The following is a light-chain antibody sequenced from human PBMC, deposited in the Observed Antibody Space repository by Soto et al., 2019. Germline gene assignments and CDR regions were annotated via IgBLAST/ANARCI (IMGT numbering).Light chain of an antibody. CDR3: QQSGRP. CDR1: QSLTSDY. V-gene: IGKV3-20*01. J-gene: IGKJ1*01. Sequence: EIVLTQSPGTLSLSPGERATLSCRASQSLTSDYLAWYQQKPGQTPRLPIHGASSRATGIPDRFSGSGSGTDFTLTISRLEPEDSAVYYCQQSGRPFGQGTKVDIK. CDR2: GAS.